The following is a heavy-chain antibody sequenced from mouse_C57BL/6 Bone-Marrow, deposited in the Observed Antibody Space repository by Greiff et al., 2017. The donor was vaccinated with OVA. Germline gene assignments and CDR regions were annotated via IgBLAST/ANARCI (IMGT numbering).Heavy chain of an antibody. CDR3: ARAHYGSGDYFDY. V-gene: IGHV5-16*01. Sequence: EVKLVESEGGLVQPGSSMKLSCTASGFTFSDYYMAWVRQVPEKGLEWVANINYDGSSTYYLDSLKSRFIISRDNAKNILYLQMSSLKSEDTATYYCARAHYGSGDYFDYWGQGTTLTVSS. J-gene: IGHJ2*01. D-gene: IGHD1-1*01. CDR2: INYDGSST. CDR1: GFTFSDYY.